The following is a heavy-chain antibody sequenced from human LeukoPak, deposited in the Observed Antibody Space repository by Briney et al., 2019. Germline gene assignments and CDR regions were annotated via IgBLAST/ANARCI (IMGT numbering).Heavy chain of an antibody. V-gene: IGHV3-66*01. CDR1: GLIVTNNY. Sequence: PGGSLRLSCTASGLIVTNNYINWVRQAPGKGLEWVSLVYSGGSTYYADSVKGRFTISRDNSKNMVYLQMNSLRAEDTAMYYCARDPPAVLIDTYGWDQGTLVTVSS. CDR3: ARDPPAVLIDTYG. D-gene: IGHD2-8*01. CDR2: VYSGGST. J-gene: IGHJ4*02.